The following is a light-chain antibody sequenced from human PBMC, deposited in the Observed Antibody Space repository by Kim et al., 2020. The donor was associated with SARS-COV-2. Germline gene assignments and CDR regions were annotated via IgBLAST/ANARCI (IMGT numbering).Light chain of an antibody. CDR1: KIGSKN. CDR2: YDS. Sequence: SYELTQPPSLSVAPGKTARIPCAGEKIGSKNVHWYQQRPGQAPVLVMFYDSQRPSGISERLSGSNSENTATLTIDRVEAGDEADYYCQLWDSTTDQAVFGGGSTLTVL. CDR3: QLWDSTTDQAV. V-gene: IGLV3-21*01. J-gene: IGLJ3*02.